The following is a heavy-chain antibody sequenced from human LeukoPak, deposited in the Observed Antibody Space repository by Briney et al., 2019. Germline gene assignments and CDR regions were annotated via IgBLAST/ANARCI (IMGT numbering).Heavy chain of an antibody. V-gene: IGHV1-46*01. Sequence: GASVKVSCKASGYTFTSYYMHWVRQAPGQGPEWMGIINPSGGSASYAQKFQGRITMTRDTSATTVYMELSSLTSEDTAVYYCARGLGSGSYYRYWGQGTLVTVSS. CDR3: ARGLGSGSYYRY. J-gene: IGHJ4*02. CDR1: GYTFTSYY. CDR2: INPSGGSA. D-gene: IGHD3-10*01.